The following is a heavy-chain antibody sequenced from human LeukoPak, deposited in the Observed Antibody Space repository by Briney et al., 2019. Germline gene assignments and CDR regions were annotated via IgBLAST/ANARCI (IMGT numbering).Heavy chain of an antibody. Sequence: GASVKVSCKASGYTFTSYDINWVRQAPGQGLEWMGWINPNSGGTNYAQKFQGRVTMTRDTSISTAYMELSRLRSDDTAVYYCKLFLQPLLSDYWGQGTLVTVSS. D-gene: IGHD1-1*01. CDR2: INPNSGGT. CDR3: KLFLQPLLSDY. J-gene: IGHJ4*02. V-gene: IGHV1-2*02. CDR1: GYTFTSYD.